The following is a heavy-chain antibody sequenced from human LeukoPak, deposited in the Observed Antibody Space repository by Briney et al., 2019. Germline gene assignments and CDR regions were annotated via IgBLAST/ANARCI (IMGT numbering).Heavy chain of an antibody. CDR1: GGSISSNY. V-gene: IGHV4-4*07. CDR3: ARGRGSSWYFFDY. Sequence: SETLSLTCTVSGGSISSNYWSWIRQPAGEGLEWIGRIYTSGSTNYNPSLTSRVTMSVDTSKNQFSLELSSVTAADTAVYYCARGRGSSWYFFDYWGQGTLVTVSS. D-gene: IGHD6-13*01. J-gene: IGHJ4*02. CDR2: IYTSGST.